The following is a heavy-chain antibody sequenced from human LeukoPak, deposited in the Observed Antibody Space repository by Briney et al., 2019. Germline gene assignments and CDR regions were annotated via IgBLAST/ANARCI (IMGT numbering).Heavy chain of an antibody. J-gene: IGHJ3*02. CDR2: IYYSGST. CDR3: ARGSRWRRVAFDI. D-gene: IGHD2-21*02. V-gene: IGHV4-31*03. CDR1: GGSISSGGYY. Sequence: SQTLSLTCTVSGGSISSGGYYWSWIRQHPGKGLEWIGYIYYSGSTYYNPSLKSRVTISVDTSKNQFSLKLSSVTAADTAVYYCARGSRWRRVAFDIWGQGTMVTVSS.